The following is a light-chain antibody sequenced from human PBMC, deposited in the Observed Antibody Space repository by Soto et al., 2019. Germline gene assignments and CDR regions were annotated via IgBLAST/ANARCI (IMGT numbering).Light chain of an antibody. CDR2: EVT. V-gene: IGLV2-14*01. Sequence: QSALAQPASVSGSPGQSVTISCTGTSSDVGGYDYVSWYQQHPGKAPKFMIYEVTNRPSGVSHRFSGPKSGNTASLTISGLQAEDEADYYCSSYTTTSTYVFGTGTKVTVL. CDR1: SSDVGGYDY. J-gene: IGLJ1*01. CDR3: SSYTTTSTYV.